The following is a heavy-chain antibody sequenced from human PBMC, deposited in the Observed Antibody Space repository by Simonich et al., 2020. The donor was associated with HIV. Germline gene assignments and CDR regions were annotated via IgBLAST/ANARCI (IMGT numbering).Heavy chain of an antibody. CDR3: VRRLAVAGTYWYFEL. Sequence: EVQLVQSGAEVKKPGESLKISCKGSGYSFTSYWIGWVRQMPGKGLEWMGLIYPGDSDTRYSPSFQGQVTISADKSISTAYLQWSSLKASDTAMYYCVRRLAVAGTYWYFELWGRGTLVTVSS. CDR1: GYSFTSYW. D-gene: IGHD6-19*01. CDR2: IYPGDSDT. J-gene: IGHJ2*01. V-gene: IGHV5-51*03.